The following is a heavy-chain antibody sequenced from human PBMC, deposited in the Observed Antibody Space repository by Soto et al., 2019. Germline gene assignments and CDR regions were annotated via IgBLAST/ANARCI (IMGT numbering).Heavy chain of an antibody. J-gene: IGHJ6*03. Sequence: PGGSLRLSCISSGFTFRTYTMNWVRQAPGKGLEWVSGIRGFSPYTFYAESVKGRFTISRDNAKNSLYLQMNSLRAEDTAVYYCARDRGYDAHDYYYNAMDVWGKGTTVT. D-gene: IGHD3-10*01. V-gene: IGHV3-21*01. CDR3: ARDRGYDAHDYYYNAMDV. CDR1: GFTFRTYT. CDR2: IRGFSPYT.